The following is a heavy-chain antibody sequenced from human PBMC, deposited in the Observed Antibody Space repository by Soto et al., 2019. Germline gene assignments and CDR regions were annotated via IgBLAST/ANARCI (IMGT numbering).Heavy chain of an antibody. J-gene: IGHJ6*02. CDR3: ASGLIGVVAGRGGYGMDV. CDR1: GGTFSSYA. Sequence: QVQLVQSGAEVKKPGSSVKVSCKASGGTFSSYAISWVRQAPGQGLEWMGGIIPIFGTANYAQKFQGRVTITANESTSTAYMELSSLRSEDTAVYYCASGLIGVVAGRGGYGMDVWGQGTTVTVSS. V-gene: IGHV1-69*12. D-gene: IGHD6-19*01. CDR2: IIPIFGTA.